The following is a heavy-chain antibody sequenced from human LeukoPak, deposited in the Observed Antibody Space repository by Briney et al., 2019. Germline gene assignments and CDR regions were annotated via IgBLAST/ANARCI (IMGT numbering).Heavy chain of an antibody. Sequence: SXTXTVSGGSISSGGYYWSWIRQHPGKGLXXXGXIYYSGSTYYNPSLKSRVTISVDTSKNQFSLKLSSVTAADTAVYYCARVRTYVWGSYRYPNFDYWGQGTLVTVSS. CDR1: GGSISSGGYY. J-gene: IGHJ4*02. D-gene: IGHD3-16*02. CDR3: ARVRTYVWGSYRYPNFDY. CDR2: IYYSGST. V-gene: IGHV4-31*03.